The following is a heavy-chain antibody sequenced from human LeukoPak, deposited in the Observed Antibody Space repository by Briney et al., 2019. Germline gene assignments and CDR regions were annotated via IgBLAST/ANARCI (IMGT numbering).Heavy chain of an antibody. J-gene: IGHJ4*02. CDR2: IKQDGSEK. Sequence: PGGSLRLSCAASGFTFSNYGMHWVRRAPGKGLEWVANIKQDGSEKNYVDSVKGRFTISRDNAKNSLYLQMNNLRVEDTAMYYCAGGTGFIIKDWGQGTLVTVSS. CDR3: AGGTGFIIKD. CDR1: GFTFSNYG. V-gene: IGHV3-7*03. D-gene: IGHD3-9*01.